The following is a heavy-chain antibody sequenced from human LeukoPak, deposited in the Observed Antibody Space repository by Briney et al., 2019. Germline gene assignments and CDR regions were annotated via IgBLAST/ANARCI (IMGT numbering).Heavy chain of an antibody. CDR1: GGSISSGSYY. J-gene: IGHJ4*02. CDR3: ARGNSGRGLDY. V-gene: IGHV4-61*02. D-gene: IGHD1-26*01. CDR2: IYTSGST. Sequence: SQTLSLTCTVSGGSISSGSYYWSWIRQPAGKGLEWIGRIYTSGSTNYNPSLKSRVTISVDTSKNQFSLKLSSVTAADTAVYYCARGNSGRGLDYWGQGTLVTVSS.